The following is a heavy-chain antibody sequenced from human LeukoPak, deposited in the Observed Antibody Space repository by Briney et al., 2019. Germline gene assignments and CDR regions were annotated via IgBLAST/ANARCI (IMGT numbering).Heavy chain of an antibody. J-gene: IGHJ5*02. CDR3: ALAAVGNWFDP. V-gene: IGHV4-39*07. D-gene: IGHD6-13*01. Sequence: PSETLSLTCTVSGGSISSSSYYWGWIRQPPGKGLEWIGSIYYSGSTYYNPSLKSRVTISVDTSKNQFSLKLSSVTAADTAVYYCALAAVGNWFDPWGQGTLVTVSS. CDR1: GGSISSSSYY. CDR2: IYYSGST.